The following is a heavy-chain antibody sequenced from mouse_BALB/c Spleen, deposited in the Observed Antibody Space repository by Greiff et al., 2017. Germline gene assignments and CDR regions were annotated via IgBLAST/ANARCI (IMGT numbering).Heavy chain of an antibody. Sequence: VQLQQPGAELVKPGASVKISCKASGYTFTSYWMNWVKQRPGQGLEWIGEIDPSDSYTNNNQKFKDKATLTVDKSSSTAYMQLSSLTSEDSAVYYCARNDDGYYYWGQGTLVTVSA. D-gene: IGHD2-3*01. J-gene: IGHJ3*01. CDR1: GYTFTSYW. V-gene: IGHV1S126*01. CDR2: IDPSDSYT. CDR3: ARNDDGYYY.